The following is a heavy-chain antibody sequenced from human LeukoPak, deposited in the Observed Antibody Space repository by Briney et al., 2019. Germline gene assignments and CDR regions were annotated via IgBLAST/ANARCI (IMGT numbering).Heavy chain of an antibody. Sequence: GGSLRLYCAASGFTFTSYSMNWVRQAPGKGLEWVSTISGGGGSTYYADSVKGRFTISRDNSKNTLYLQVNSLRAEDTAVYYCAKGGKWDVTPFDYWGQGTLVTVSS. J-gene: IGHJ4*02. V-gene: IGHV3-23*01. D-gene: IGHD1-26*01. CDR3: AKGGKWDVTPFDY. CDR2: ISGGGGST. CDR1: GFTFTSYS.